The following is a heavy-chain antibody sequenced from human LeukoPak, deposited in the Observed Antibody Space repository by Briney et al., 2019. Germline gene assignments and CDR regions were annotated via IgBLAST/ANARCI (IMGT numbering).Heavy chain of an antibody. CDR1: GGSISSYY. D-gene: IGHD6-19*01. CDR3: ARDRDSSGLFDY. V-gene: IGHV4-59*01. J-gene: IGHJ4*02. Sequence: PSETLSLNCTVSGGSISSYYWSWLRQPPGKGLEWIGYIYYSGSTNYNPSLKSRATISVDTSKNQFSLKLSSVTAADTAVYYCARDRDSSGLFDYWGQGTLVTVSS. CDR2: IYYSGST.